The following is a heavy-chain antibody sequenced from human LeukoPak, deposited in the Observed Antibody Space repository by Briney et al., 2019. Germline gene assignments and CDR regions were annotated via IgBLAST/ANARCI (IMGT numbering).Heavy chain of an antibody. D-gene: IGHD6-19*01. Sequence: GSLRLSCAASEFTVSNSYMTWVRQAPGKGLKWVSVIYEGGGRYYGDSVKGRFTISKDNFENTVYLQMNSLRADDTAVYYCATAVASSSGWYADYWGQGTLVTVSS. V-gene: IGHV3-53*01. CDR3: ATAVASSSGWYADY. CDR2: IYEGGGR. J-gene: IGHJ4*02. CDR1: EFTVSNSY.